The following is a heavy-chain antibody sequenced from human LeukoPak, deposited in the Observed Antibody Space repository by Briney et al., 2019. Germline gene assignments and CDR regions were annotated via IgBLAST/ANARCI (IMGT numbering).Heavy chain of an antibody. J-gene: IGHJ5*02. CDR1: GFTFSSYG. D-gene: IGHD1-7*01. CDR2: ISYDGSNK. V-gene: IGHV3-30*18. Sequence: GGSLRLSCAASGFTFSSYGMHWVRQAPGKGLEWVAVISYDGSNKYYADSVKGRFTISRDNSKNTLYLQMNSLRAEDTAVYYCAKTSELGKSRWFDPWGQGTLVTVSS. CDR3: AKTSELGKSRWFDP.